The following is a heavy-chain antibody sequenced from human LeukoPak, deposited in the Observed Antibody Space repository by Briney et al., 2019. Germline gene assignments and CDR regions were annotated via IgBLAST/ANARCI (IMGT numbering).Heavy chain of an antibody. D-gene: IGHD2-2*01. CDR3: ARRDCSSTSCLFDY. Sequence: PGESLKISCKGSVYIFTSYWIGWVRQRPGKGLEWMGILYPGDSDTRYSPSFQGQVTISADKSTSTAYLQWSSLKASDTAMYYCARRDCSSTSCLFDYWGQGTLVTVSS. V-gene: IGHV5-51*03. CDR2: LYPGDSDT. CDR1: VYIFTSYW. J-gene: IGHJ4*02.